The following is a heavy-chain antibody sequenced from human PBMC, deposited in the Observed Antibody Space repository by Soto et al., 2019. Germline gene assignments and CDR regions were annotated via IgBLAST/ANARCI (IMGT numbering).Heavy chain of an antibody. CDR2: IIPMYGTX. J-gene: IGHJ5*02. Sequence: QVQLVQSGAEVKKPGSSVKVSCKASGATFSSDAFSWVRQAPGQGLEWMGGIIPMYGTXDYAQKFKGRVTXXAXRATTXXXXXXTGLSSEDTAVYYCARXRESTWIQVPVPADRFDPWGQGTVVTVSS. CDR3: ARXRESTWIQVPVPADRFDP. CDR1: GATFSSDA. D-gene: IGHD5-18*01. V-gene: IGHV1-69*06.